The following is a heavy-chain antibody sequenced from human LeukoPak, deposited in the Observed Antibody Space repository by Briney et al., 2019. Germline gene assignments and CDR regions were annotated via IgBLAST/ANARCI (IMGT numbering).Heavy chain of an antibody. D-gene: IGHD3-10*01. Sequence: KASETLSLTCAVYGGSFSGYYWSWIRQPPGKGLEWIGEINHSGSTNYNPSLKSRVTISVDTSKNQFSLKLSSVTAADTAVYYCARGQIILKLLWFGELPRTYFDYWGQGTLVTVSS. J-gene: IGHJ4*02. V-gene: IGHV4-34*01. CDR1: GGSFSGYY. CDR3: ARGQIILKLLWFGELPRTYFDY. CDR2: INHSGST.